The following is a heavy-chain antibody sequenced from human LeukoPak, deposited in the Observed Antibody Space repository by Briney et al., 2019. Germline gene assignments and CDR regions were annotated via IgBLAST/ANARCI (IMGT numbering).Heavy chain of an antibody. D-gene: IGHD3-22*01. CDR3: ARGLYDRSGFYYGKVYDY. J-gene: IGHJ4*02. V-gene: IGHV3-7*04. CDR2: IKQGGSEK. CDR1: GFTFSSHW. Sequence: GGSLRLSCEASGFTFSSHWMSWVRQAPGKGLEWVANIKQGGSEKYFVDSVKGRFTISRDNAKSSLSLQMNSLRAEDTAVYYCARGLYDRSGFYYGKVYDYWGQGTLVTVSS.